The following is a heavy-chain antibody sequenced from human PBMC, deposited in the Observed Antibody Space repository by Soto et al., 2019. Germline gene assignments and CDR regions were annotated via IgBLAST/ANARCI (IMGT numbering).Heavy chain of an antibody. Sequence: QVQLVQSGAEVKKPGSSVKVSCKASGGTFSSYAISWVRQAPGQGLEWMGGIIPISGTANYAQKFQGRVTIIANESTSTAYMELSSLRSEDTAAYYCARSEGSSSSLEIYYYYYYGRDVWGQGTTVTVSS. CDR3: ARSEGSSSSLEIYYYYYYGRDV. J-gene: IGHJ6*02. CDR1: GGTFSSYA. V-gene: IGHV1-69*01. D-gene: IGHD2-2*01. CDR2: IIPISGTA.